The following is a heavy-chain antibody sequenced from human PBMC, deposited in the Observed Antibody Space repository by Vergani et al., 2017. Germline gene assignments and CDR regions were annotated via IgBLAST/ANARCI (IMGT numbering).Heavy chain of an antibody. D-gene: IGHD3-22*01. V-gene: IGHV3-30-3*01. Sequence: QVQLVESGGGVVQSGRSLRLSCAASGFTFSSYAMHWVRQAPGKGLEWLAVISYDGSNKYYADSVKGRFTISRDNSKNTLYLQMNSLRDEDSDVYKCARDFSKDDSTGYYFHGDAFHIWGQGTMVTVSS. CDR3: ARDFSKDDSTGYYFHGDAFHI. J-gene: IGHJ3*02. CDR2: ISYDGSNK. CDR1: GFTFSSYA.